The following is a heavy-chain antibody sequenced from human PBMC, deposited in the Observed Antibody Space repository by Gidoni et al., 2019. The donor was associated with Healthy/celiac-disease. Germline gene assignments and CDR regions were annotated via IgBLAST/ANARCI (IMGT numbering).Heavy chain of an antibody. CDR2: ISGRGGST. CDR3: ANKEVYSSSSDY. V-gene: IGHV3-23*01. J-gene: IGHJ4*02. D-gene: IGHD6-6*01. Sequence: VQLLESGGGLVHPGGSLRLSCAASAFTFSSYAMSWVRQAPGKGMEWVSAISGRGGSTYYADSVKGRFTISRDNSKNTLYLQMNSLRAEDTAVYYCANKEVYSSSSDYWGQGTLVTVSS. CDR1: AFTFSSYA.